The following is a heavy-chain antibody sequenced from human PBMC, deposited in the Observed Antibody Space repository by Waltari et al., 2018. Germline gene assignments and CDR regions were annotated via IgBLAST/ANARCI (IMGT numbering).Heavy chain of an antibody. J-gene: IGHJ4*02. CDR3: ARPAAAATGDFDY. D-gene: IGHD6-13*01. Sequence: QVQLVESGGGLVKPGGSLRLSCAASGFTFSDYYMRWIRQAPGKVLEWGSYSSGRGGTIYYADSVKGRFTISRDNAKNSLYLQINSLRAEDTAVYYCARPAAAATGDFDYWGQGTLVTVSS. V-gene: IGHV3-11*04. CDR2: SSGRGGTI. CDR1: GFTFSDYY.